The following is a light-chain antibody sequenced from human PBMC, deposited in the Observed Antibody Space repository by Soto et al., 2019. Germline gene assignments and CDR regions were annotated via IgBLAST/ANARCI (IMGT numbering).Light chain of an antibody. Sequence: EIVLTQSPATLSLSPGERATLSCRASQSVGTYLAWYQHSPGQAPRLFIYEAANRATGIPARFSGSGSGTDFTLTISSPEPEDFAVYYCQQRYNWPNTFGQGTKLEIK. CDR1: QSVGTY. CDR3: QQRYNWPNT. CDR2: EAA. J-gene: IGKJ2*01. V-gene: IGKV3-11*01.